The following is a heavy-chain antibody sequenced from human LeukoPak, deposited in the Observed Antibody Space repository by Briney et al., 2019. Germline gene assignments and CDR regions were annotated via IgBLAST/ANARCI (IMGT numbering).Heavy chain of an antibody. CDR3: ARLRGVGYYYYGMDV. V-gene: IGHV4-34*01. J-gene: IGHJ6*02. CDR1: GGSFSGYY. Sequence: SETLSLTCAVYGGSFSGYYWSWIRQPPGKGLEWIGEINHSGSTNYNPSLKSRVTLSVDTSKNQFSLKLSSVTAADTAVYYCARLRGVGYYYYGMDVWGQGTTVTVSS. D-gene: IGHD3-10*01. CDR2: INHSGST.